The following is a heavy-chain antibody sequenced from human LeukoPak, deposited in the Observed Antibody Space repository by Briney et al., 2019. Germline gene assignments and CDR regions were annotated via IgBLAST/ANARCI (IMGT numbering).Heavy chain of an antibody. D-gene: IGHD1-1*01. Sequence: GGSLRLSCAASGFPFSSYWISWVRQAPGKGLEWVANIKQDGSDKYYVDSVKGRFTISRDNAKNSLYLQVNSLRADDTAVYYCARLTGTTGFDYWGQGILVTVSS. V-gene: IGHV3-7*01. CDR2: IKQDGSDK. CDR3: ARLTGTTGFDY. CDR1: GFPFSSYW. J-gene: IGHJ4*02.